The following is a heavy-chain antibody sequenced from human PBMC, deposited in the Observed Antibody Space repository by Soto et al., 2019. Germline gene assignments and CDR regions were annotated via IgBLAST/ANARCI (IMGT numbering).Heavy chain of an antibody. CDR1: GFTFDDYA. J-gene: IGHJ1*01. CDR3: VKDESINWYSGHFRH. CDR2: INWNSGSI. V-gene: IGHV3-9*01. D-gene: IGHD6-13*01. Sequence: GGSLRLSCAASGFTFDDYAMHWVRQVPGEGLEWVSGINWNSGSIGYADSVKGRFAISRDNAKNSLHLQMNSLRAEDTAFYYGVKDESINWYSGHFRHWGQGTLVTV.